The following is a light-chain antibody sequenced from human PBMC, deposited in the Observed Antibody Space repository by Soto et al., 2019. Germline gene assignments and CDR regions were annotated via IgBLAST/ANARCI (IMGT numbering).Light chain of an antibody. J-gene: IGLJ2*01. CDR2: DVS. Sequence: QSVLTQPASVSGSPGQSITISCTGTSSDVGGYNYVSWYQQHPGKAPKLMIYDVSNRPSGVSNRFSGSKSGNTASLTISGLQAEDEADYYCSSYTSSSTLAVVFGGGTTLTVL. CDR3: SSYTSSSTLAVV. CDR1: SSDVGGYNY. V-gene: IGLV2-14*01.